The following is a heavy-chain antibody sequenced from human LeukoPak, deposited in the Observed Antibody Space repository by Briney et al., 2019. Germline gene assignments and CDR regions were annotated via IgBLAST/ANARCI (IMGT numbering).Heavy chain of an antibody. V-gene: IGHV4-38-2*01. J-gene: IGHJ4*02. CDR2: IYNSGNT. CDR3: ARLARYCSSTTCYHFDY. D-gene: IGHD2-2*01. CDR1: GYSISSGYY. Sequence: SETLSLTCAVSGYSISSGYYWGWIRQPPGKGLEWIGSIYNSGNTYYNPSLKSRVTISVDTSKNQFSLNLSSLTAADTAVYYCARLARYCSSTTCYHFDYWGQGTLVTVSS.